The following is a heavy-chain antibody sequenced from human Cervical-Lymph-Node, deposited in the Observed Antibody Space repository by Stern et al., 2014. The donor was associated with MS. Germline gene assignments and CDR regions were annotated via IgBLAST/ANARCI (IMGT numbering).Heavy chain of an antibody. V-gene: IGHV3-30*03. CDR2: ISYDGNHK. CDR3: ARDYEDTSMLFDH. D-gene: IGHD2-8*01. J-gene: IGHJ4*02. CDR1: GFPFSSYG. Sequence: VQLVESGGAVVQPGRSLRLSCAASGFPFSSYGMHWVRQAPGKGLAWVTVISYDGNHKYYAASVKGRFTISRDNSKNTLHLQMNSVTPDDTAIYYCARDYEDTSMLFDHWGQGTLVTVSS.